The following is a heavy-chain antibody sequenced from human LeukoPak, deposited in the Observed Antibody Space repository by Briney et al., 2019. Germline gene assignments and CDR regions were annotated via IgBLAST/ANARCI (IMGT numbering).Heavy chain of an antibody. D-gene: IGHD3-22*01. CDR3: ARDCYYDSSGYCTDY. V-gene: IGHV4-59*01. CDR1: GGSISSYY. J-gene: IGHJ4*02. Sequence: SETLSLTCTVSGGSISSYYWSWIRQPPGKGLEWIGYIYYSGSTNYNPSLKSRVTISVDTSKNQFSLKLSSVTAADTAVYYCARDCYYDSSGYCTDYWGQGTLVTVSS. CDR2: IYYSGST.